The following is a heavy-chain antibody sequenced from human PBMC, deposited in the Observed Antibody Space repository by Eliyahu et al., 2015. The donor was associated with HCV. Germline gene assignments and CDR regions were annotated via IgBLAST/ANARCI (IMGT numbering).Heavy chain of an antibody. V-gene: IGHV3-48*02. D-gene: IGHD5-18*01. CDR2: ISSSSSTI. CDR1: GFXFSXXS. CDR3: ARAMVTNSGTLFY. Sequence: EVQLVESGGGLVQPGGSLXLSXAAXGFXFSXXSMNWVRQDPGKGLEWVSYISSSSSTIYYADSVKGRFTISRDNAKNSLYLQMNSLRDEDTAVYYCARAMVTNSGTLFYWGQGTLVTVSS. J-gene: IGHJ4*02.